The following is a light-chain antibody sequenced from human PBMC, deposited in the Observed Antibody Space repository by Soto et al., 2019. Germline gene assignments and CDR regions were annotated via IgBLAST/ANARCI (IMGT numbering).Light chain of an antibody. CDR2: DVS. J-gene: IGLJ1*01. Sequence: QSVLTQPASVSGSPGQSITISCTGTSSDVGGYNYVSWYQQHPGKAPKLMIYDVSNRPSGVSNRLSGSKSGNTASLTISGLQAEDEADYYCSSYTSSSTLGYVFGTGTKVTVL. V-gene: IGLV2-14*01. CDR3: SSYTSSSTLGYV. CDR1: SSDVGGYNY.